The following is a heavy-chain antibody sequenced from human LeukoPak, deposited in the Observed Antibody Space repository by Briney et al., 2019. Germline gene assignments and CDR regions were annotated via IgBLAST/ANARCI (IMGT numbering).Heavy chain of an antibody. D-gene: IGHD2-2*01. V-gene: IGHV3-21*01. CDR1: GFTFSSYS. CDR3: ARDVGDIVVVPAAKGGY. J-gene: IGHJ4*02. CDR2: ISSSSSYI. Sequence: GGSLRLSCAASGFTFSSYSMNWVRQAPGKGLEWVSSISSSSSYIYYADSVKGRFTISRDNAKNSLYLQMNSLRAEDTAVYYCARDVGDIVVVPAAKGGYWGQGTLVTVSS.